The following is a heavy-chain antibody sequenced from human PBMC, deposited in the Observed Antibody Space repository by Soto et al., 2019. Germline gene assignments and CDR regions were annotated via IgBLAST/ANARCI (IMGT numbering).Heavy chain of an antibody. J-gene: IGHJ4*02. CDR1: GGSFSGYY. Sequence: QVQLQQWGAGLLKPSETLSLTCAVYGGSFSGYYWTWIRQPPGTGLEWIGEINHSGITNYNPSLKSRVTISVDTSKNQFSLKLTSVTAAAKAVYYCARDKITGLFDYWGQGTLVTVSS. CDR2: INHSGIT. CDR3: ARDKITGLFDY. D-gene: IGHD2-8*02. V-gene: IGHV4-34*01.